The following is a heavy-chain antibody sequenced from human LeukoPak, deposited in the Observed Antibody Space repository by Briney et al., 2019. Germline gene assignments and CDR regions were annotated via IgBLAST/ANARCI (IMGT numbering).Heavy chain of an antibody. CDR1: GGSLSIRSYS. D-gene: IGHD3-22*01. CDR3: ARGYYYDQNWLDP. J-gene: IGHJ5*02. CDR2: VYYSGST. Sequence: PSETLSLMYTVCGGSLSIRSYSCTWIRQPPGKGLEWIGYVYYSGSTNYNPSLKSRLTISVDTSKNQFSLKLRSVTAADTAVYYYARGYYYDQNWLDPWGPGGLVTVSS. V-gene: IGHV4-61*01.